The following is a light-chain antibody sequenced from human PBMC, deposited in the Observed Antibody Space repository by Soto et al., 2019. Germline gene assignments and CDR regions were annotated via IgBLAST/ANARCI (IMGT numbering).Light chain of an antibody. V-gene: IGLV2-11*01. Sequence: QSALTQPRSVSGSPGQSVTISCTGTSSDVGGYVSWYQQHPGKAPQLMIYDVSKRPSVVPDRFSGSKSGNTASLTISGLQAEDEAYYYCCSYAGSYTWVFGGGTKLTVL. J-gene: IGLJ2*01. CDR1: SSDVGGY. CDR2: DVS. CDR3: CSYAGSYTWV.